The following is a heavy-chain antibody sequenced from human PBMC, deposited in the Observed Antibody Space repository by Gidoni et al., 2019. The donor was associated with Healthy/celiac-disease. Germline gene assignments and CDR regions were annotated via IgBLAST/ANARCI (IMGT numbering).Heavy chain of an antibody. D-gene: IGHD4-17*01. CDR2: IIPIFGTA. Sequence: QVQLVQSGAEVKKPGSSVKVSCKASGGTFSSYAISWVRQAPGQGLEWMGGIIPIFGTANYAQKFQGRVTITADESTSTAYMELSSLRSEDTAVYYCARDGDYGDYVDLGFGYYYGMDVWGQGTTVTVSS. CDR3: ARDGDYGDYVDLGFGYYYGMDV. J-gene: IGHJ6*02. CDR1: GGTFSSYA. V-gene: IGHV1-69*01.